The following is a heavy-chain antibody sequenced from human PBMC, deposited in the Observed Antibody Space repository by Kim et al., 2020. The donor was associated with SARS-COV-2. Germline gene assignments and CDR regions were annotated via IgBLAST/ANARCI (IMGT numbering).Heavy chain of an antibody. CDR3: ARGTETFTIFGPSGGFDP. D-gene: IGHD3-3*01. V-gene: IGHV3-11*01. J-gene: IGHJ5*02. Sequence: KGRFTISRDNAKHSRYLQMNSLRAEDTAVYYCARGTETFTIFGPSGGFDPWGQGTLVTVSS.